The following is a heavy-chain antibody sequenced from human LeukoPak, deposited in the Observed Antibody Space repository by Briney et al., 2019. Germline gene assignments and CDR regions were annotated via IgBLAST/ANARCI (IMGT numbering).Heavy chain of an antibody. J-gene: IGHJ3*02. CDR2: INPNSGGA. V-gene: IGHV1-2*06. Sequence: ASVKVSCKASGYTFTGYYIHWVRQAPGQGLEWMGRINPNSGGADYAQKFQGRVSMTRDASISTAYMELSSLRSDDTAVYYCARGPRLDSSGWYYGAFDIWGQGTMVTVS. CDR1: GYTFTGYY. D-gene: IGHD6-19*01. CDR3: ARGPRLDSSGWYYGAFDI.